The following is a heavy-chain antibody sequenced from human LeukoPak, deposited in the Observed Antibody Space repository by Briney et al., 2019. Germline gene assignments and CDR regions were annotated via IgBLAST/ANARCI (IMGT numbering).Heavy chain of an antibody. CDR2: IYCSGST. Sequence: PSETLSLTCTVSGGSISSYYWSWIRQPPGKGLEWIGYIYCSGSTNYNPSLKSRVTISVDTSKNQFSLKLSSVTAADTAVYYCARDTWLYYDFWSGYTTDYGMDVWGQGTTVTVSS. J-gene: IGHJ6*02. CDR1: GGSISSYY. D-gene: IGHD3-3*01. CDR3: ARDTWLYYDFWSGYTTDYGMDV. V-gene: IGHV4-59*01.